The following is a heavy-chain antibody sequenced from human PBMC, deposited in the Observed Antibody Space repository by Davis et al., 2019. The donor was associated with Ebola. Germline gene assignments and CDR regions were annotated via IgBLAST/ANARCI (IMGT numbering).Heavy chain of an antibody. Sequence: ASVKVSCKASGYTFTGYYMHWVRQAPGQGLEWMGWINPNSGGTNYAQKFQGWVTMTRDTSISTAYMELSRLRSDDTAVYYCARDILRYIDWYGEGYMDVWGKGTTVTVSS. D-gene: IGHD3-9*01. V-gene: IGHV1-2*04. CDR1: GYTFTGYY. CDR2: INPNSGGT. CDR3: ARDILRYIDWYGEGYMDV. J-gene: IGHJ6*03.